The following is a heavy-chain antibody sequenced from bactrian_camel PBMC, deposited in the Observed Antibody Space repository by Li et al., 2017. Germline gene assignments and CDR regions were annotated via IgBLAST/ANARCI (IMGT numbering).Heavy chain of an antibody. CDR3: VDDCYGSRCYLARRTNV. CDR2: IDSKGIMT. V-gene: IGHV3S6*01. J-gene: IGHJ4*01. CDR1: AGYTLSRYC. Sequence: HVQLVESGGGSVEAGGSLRLSCTPSAGYTLSRYCLAWFRQAPGKQREAVAHIDSKGIMTYAKSVEGRFTISRENDENTVYLQMNNLKPEDTAMYYCVDDCYGSRCYLARRTNVWGQGTQVTVS. D-gene: IGHD6*01.